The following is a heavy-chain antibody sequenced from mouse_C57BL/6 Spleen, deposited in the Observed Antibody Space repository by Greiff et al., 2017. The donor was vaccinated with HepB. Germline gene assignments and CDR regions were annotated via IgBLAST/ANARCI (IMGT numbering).Heavy chain of an antibody. Sequence: VQLQQPGAELVMPGASVKLSCKASGYTFTSYWMHWVKQRPGPGLEWIGEIDPSDSYTNYNQKFKGKSTLTVDKSSSTAYMQLSSLTSEDSAVYYCARGYDGYGFDYWGQGTTLTVSS. CDR3: ARGYDGYGFDY. CDR1: GYTFTSYW. J-gene: IGHJ2*01. D-gene: IGHD2-3*01. V-gene: IGHV1-69*01. CDR2: IDPSDSYT.